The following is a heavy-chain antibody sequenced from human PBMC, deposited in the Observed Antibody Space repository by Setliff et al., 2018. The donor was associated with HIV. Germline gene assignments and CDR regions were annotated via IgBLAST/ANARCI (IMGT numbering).Heavy chain of an antibody. CDR3: ARVPVSNYYYYMDV. CDR2: ISASSVNT. J-gene: IGHJ6*03. Sequence: ASVKVSCKASGYTFSTYGINWVRQVPGQGLEWVGSISASSVNTNYTQGRVTMTTDISTSTAYMELRSLRSADSAVYYCARVPVSNYYYYMDVWGKGTTVTVSS. V-gene: IGHV1-18*01. CDR1: GYTFSTYG.